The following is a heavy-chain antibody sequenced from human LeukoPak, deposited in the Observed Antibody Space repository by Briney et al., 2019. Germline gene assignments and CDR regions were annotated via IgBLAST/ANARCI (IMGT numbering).Heavy chain of an antibody. J-gene: IGHJ4*02. Sequence: AGSLRLSCAASGFTFSSYWMHWVRQAPGKGLVWVSRINSDGSSTSYADSVKGRFTISRDNAKNTLYLQMNSLRAEDTAVYYCARGRSSSWTDYWGQGTLVTVSS. V-gene: IGHV3-74*01. CDR1: GFTFSSYW. CDR2: INSDGSST. CDR3: ARGRSSSWTDY. D-gene: IGHD6-13*01.